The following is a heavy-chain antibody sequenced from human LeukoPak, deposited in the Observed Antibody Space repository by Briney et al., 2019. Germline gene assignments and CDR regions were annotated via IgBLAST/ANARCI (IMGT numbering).Heavy chain of an antibody. D-gene: IGHD6-19*01. CDR3: ARDSGSSGWDPTSFLDY. CDR2: INPNSGGA. V-gene: IGHV1-2*02. Sequence: GASVTVFCKASGYTFTGYHIHWVRQAPGQGLEWMGWINPNSGGANSAQKFLGRVSMTRDTSISTVYMDLTSLRSDDTAVYYCARDSGSSGWDPTSFLDYWGRGTVVTVS. CDR1: GYTFTGYH. J-gene: IGHJ4*02.